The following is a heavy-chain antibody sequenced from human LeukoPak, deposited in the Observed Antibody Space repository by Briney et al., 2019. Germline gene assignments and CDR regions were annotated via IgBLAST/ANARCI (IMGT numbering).Heavy chain of an antibody. Sequence: ASVKVSCKASGYTFTSYYMHWERQAPGQGLEWMGIINPSGGSTSYAQKFQGRVTMTRDMSTSTVYMELSSLRSEDTAVYYCARREYYYDSSGYYSYFDYWGQGTLVTVSS. CDR2: INPSGGST. V-gene: IGHV1-46*01. J-gene: IGHJ4*02. CDR1: GYTFTSYY. D-gene: IGHD3-22*01. CDR3: ARREYYYDSSGYYSYFDY.